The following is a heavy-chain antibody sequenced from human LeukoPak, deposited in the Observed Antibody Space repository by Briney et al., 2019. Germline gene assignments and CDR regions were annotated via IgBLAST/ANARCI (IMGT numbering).Heavy chain of an antibody. J-gene: IGHJ4*02. Sequence: SVKFSCKASGGTFSSYAISWVRQAPGQGLEWMGGIIPIFGTANYAQKFQGRVTITADESTSTAYMELSSLRSEGTAVYYCAKDHLKDGGIHYWGQGTLVTVSS. CDR3: AKDHLKDGGIHY. D-gene: IGHD1-26*01. V-gene: IGHV1-69*01. CDR1: GGTFSSYA. CDR2: IIPIFGTA.